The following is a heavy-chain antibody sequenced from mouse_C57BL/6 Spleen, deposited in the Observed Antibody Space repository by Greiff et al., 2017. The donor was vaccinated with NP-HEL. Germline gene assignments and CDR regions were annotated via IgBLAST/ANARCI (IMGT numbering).Heavy chain of an antibody. J-gene: IGHJ4*01. V-gene: IGHV2-3*01. Sequence: VKLVESGPGLVAPSQSLSITCTVSGFSLTSYGVSWVRQPPGKGLEWLGVIWGDGSTNYHSALISRLSISKDNSKSQVFLKLNSLQTDDTATYYCAKEGEIYYYGSSHYYAMDYWGQGTSVTVSS. CDR1: GFSLTSYG. CDR3: AKEGEIYYYGSSHYYAMDY. D-gene: IGHD1-1*01. CDR2: IWGDGST.